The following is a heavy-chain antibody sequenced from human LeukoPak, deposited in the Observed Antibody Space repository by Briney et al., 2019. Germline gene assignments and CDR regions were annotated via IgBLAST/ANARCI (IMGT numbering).Heavy chain of an antibody. CDR3: ARDGTRYCSSTSCQNWFDT. D-gene: IGHD2-2*01. V-gene: IGHV4-4*07. CDR1: GASTSSHY. Sequence: SETLSLTCTVSGASTSSHYWSWIRQPAGKGLEWIGRIYTSGSTNYNPSLKSRVTMSVDTSKNQFSLKLSSVTAADTAVYYCARDGTRYCSSTSCQNWFDTWGQGTLVTVSS. CDR2: IYTSGST. J-gene: IGHJ5*02.